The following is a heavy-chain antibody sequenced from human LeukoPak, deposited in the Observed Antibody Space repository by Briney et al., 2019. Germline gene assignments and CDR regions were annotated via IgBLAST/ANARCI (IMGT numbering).Heavy chain of an antibody. CDR1: GYTFTGYY. V-gene: IGHV1-2*02. CDR2: INPNSGGT. Sequence: GASVKVSCKASGYTFTGYYMHWVRQAPGQGLEWMGWINPNSGGTNYAQKFQGRVTMTRDTSISTAYMELSRLRSDDTAVYYCARENQFGGSYFWEKYNDAFDIWGQGTMVTVSS. D-gene: IGHD1-26*01. CDR3: ARENQFGGSYFWEKYNDAFDI. J-gene: IGHJ3*02.